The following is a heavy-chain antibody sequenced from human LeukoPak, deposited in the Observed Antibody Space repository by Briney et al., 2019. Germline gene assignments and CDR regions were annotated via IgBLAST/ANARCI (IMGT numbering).Heavy chain of an antibody. J-gene: IGHJ3*02. D-gene: IGHD3-10*01. Sequence: GGSLRLSCAASGLTFSSYSMNWVRQAPGKGLEWVSSISSSSSYIYYADSVKGRFTISRDNAKNSLYLQMNSLRAEDTAVYYCARDFITGDAFDIWGQGTMVTVSS. V-gene: IGHV3-21*01. CDR1: GLTFSSYS. CDR3: ARDFITGDAFDI. CDR2: ISSSSSYI.